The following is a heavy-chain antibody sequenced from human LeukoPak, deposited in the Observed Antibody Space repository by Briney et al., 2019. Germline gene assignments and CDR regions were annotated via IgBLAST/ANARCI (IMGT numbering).Heavy chain of an antibody. CDR1: GFTFSSYW. Sequence: GGSLRLSCAASGFTFSSYWMSWVRQAPGKGLEWVANINQNRSEKNYVDSVKGRFTISRDNAKNSLYLQMNSLRAEDTAVYYCARVRLLPGYFHFDYWGQGTLVTVSS. J-gene: IGHJ4*02. CDR2: INQNRSEK. CDR3: ARVRLLPGYFHFDY. V-gene: IGHV3-7*01. D-gene: IGHD3-9*01.